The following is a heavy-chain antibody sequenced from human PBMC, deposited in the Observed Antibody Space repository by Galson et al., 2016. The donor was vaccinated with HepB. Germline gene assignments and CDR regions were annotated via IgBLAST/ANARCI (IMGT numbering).Heavy chain of an antibody. V-gene: IGHV4-61*01. CDR1: GASVSSGTYY. Sequence: SETLSLTCTVSGASVSSGTYYWSWIRQPPGKGLEWIGYIYNSGGTSYNPSLKSRVTISVDTSKNQFSLKLRSVTAADTAVYFCARGPGYYDILTGYKYWGQGTLVTVAS. CDR3: ARGPGYYDILTGYKY. J-gene: IGHJ4*02. CDR2: IYNSGGT. D-gene: IGHD3-9*01.